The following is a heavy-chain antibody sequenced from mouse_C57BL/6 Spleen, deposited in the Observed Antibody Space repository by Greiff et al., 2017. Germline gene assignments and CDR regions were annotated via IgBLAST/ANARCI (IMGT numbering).Heavy chain of an antibody. CDR2: ISSGSSTI. V-gene: IGHV5-17*01. J-gene: IGHJ2*01. CDR1: GFTFSDYG. Sequence: EVKLMESGGGLVKPGGSLKLSCAASGFTFSDYGMHWVRQAPEKGLEWVAYISSGSSTIYYADTVKGRFTISRDNAKNTLFLQMTSLRSEDTAMYYCARTYDGYPYYFDYWGQGTTLTVSS. D-gene: IGHD2-3*01. CDR3: ARTYDGYPYYFDY.